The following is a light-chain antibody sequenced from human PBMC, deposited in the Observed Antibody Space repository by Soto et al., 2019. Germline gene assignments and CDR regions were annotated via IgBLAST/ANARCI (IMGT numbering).Light chain of an antibody. V-gene: IGLV3-10*01. Sequence: SYELTQPPSVSVSPGQTARITCSGDVLPKKFAYWYQQKSGQAPVLVIYEDRKRPSGIPERFSGSNSGPMATLTISGAQVEDEADYYCYSTDNNNYHRVFGGGTKLTVL. CDR2: EDR. CDR3: YSTDNNNYHRV. J-gene: IGLJ3*02. CDR1: VLPKKF.